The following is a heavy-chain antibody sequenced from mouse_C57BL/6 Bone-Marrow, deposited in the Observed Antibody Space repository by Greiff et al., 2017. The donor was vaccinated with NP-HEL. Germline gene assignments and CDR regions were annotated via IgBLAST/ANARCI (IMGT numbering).Heavy chain of an antibody. CDR2: ISSGGSYT. J-gene: IGHJ4*01. CDR3: ARHKDSSGTGDD. Sequence: EVHLVESGGDLVKPGGSLKLSCAASGFTFSSYGMSWVRQTPDKRLEWVATISSGGSYTYYPDSVKGRFTISRDNAKNTLYLQMSSLKSEDTAMYYCARHKDSSGTGDDWGQGTSVTVSS. D-gene: IGHD3-2*02. V-gene: IGHV5-6*01. CDR1: GFTFSSYG.